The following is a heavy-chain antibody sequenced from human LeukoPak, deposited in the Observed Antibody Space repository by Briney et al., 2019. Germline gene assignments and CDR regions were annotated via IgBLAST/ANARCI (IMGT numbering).Heavy chain of an antibody. CDR2: VSSTGGST. J-gene: IGHJ4*02. CDR1: GFTFTNYA. D-gene: IGHD3-9*01. V-gene: IGHV3-64*01. Sequence: GGSLRLSCAASGFTFTNYAMHWVRQAPGKGLEYVSAVSSTGGSTYYANSVKGRFTISRDNSKSTLYLQMNSLRAEDTAVYYCARVLWGDILTGYYFDYWGQGTLATVSS. CDR3: ARVLWGDILTGYYFDY.